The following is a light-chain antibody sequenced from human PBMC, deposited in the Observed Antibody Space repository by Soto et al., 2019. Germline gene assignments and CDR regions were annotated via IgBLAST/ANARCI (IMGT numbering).Light chain of an antibody. CDR3: QQYGSSPWIT. CDR2: DAS. V-gene: IGKV3-20*01. CDR1: QSISSY. Sequence: DIVLAQSPATLSLSPGERASLSCRASQSISSYLSWYQQSPGQAPRLLIYDASSRATGIPDRFSGSGSGTDFTLTISRLEPEDFAVYYCQQYGSSPWITFGQGTRLEI. J-gene: IGKJ5*01.